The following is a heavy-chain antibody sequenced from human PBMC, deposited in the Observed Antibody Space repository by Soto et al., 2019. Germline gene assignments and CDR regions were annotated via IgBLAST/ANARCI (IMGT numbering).Heavy chain of an antibody. V-gene: IGHV4-30-4*01. J-gene: IGHJ4*02. D-gene: IGHD3-3*01. CDR3: ARVVGYEYWLDY. Sequence: QVQLQESGPGLVKPSQTLSLTCTVSGGSISSGDYYWSWIRQPPGKGLEWIGYIHYSGNTYYNPSLKSRTIISVDTSKNRFSLRLSSVTAADTAVYYCARVVGYEYWLDYWGQGTLVTVSS. CDR2: IHYSGNT. CDR1: GGSISSGDYY.